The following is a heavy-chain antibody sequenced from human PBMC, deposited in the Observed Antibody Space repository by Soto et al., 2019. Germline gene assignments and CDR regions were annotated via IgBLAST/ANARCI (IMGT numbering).Heavy chain of an antibody. J-gene: IGHJ4*02. CDR1: GGSISSSNW. D-gene: IGHD1-7*01. CDR2: IYHSGST. CDR3: ARDGVSSTEYTWNYGTYFDY. Sequence: SETLSLTCAVSGGSISSSNWWSWVRQPPGKGLEWIGEIYHSGSTNYNPSLKSRVTISVDKSKNQFSLKLSSVTAADTAVYYCARDGVSSTEYTWNYGTYFDYWGQGALVTVSS. V-gene: IGHV4-4*02.